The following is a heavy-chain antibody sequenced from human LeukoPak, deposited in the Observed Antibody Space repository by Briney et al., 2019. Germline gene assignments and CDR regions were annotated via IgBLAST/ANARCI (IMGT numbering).Heavy chain of an antibody. V-gene: IGHV4-59*01. CDR1: AGSMSNYY. J-gene: IGHJ4*02. CDR3: ARDRSYYFFDY. D-gene: IGHD1-26*01. CDR2: IYYTGST. Sequence: SETLSLTCTVTAGSMSNYYWSWIRQSPGKGLEWIGYIYYTGSTNYNPSLKSRVTISVDTSKNQFSLKLNSVTAADTAVYYCARDRSYYFFDYWGQGTLVTVSS.